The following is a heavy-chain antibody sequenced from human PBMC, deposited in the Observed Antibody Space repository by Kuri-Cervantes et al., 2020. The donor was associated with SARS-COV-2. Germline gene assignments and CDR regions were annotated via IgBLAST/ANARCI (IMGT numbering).Heavy chain of an antibody. V-gene: IGHV4-59*01. CDR1: SGSISSYY. CDR3: ARTPVTYGGDDGVSFDY. CDR2: IYYSGSS. D-gene: IGHD4-23*01. J-gene: IGHJ4*02. Sequence: GSLRLSCTVSSGSISSYYWSWIRQPPGKGLEWIGYIYYSGSSNYNPSLKSRVTISVDTSKNQFSLKLSSVTAADTAVYYCARTPVTYGGDDGVSFDYWGQGSLVTVSS.